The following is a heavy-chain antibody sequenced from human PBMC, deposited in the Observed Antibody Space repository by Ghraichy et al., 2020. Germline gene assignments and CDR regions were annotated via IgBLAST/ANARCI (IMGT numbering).Heavy chain of an antibody. J-gene: IGHJ6*02. V-gene: IGHV3-48*04. CDR2: ITSSSNNI. CDR1: GFTFRSYN. Sequence: GGSLRLSCAASGFTFRSYNMNWVRQTPGKGLEWVSSITSSSNNIHYADSVKGRFTISRDNAKNSLYLQMNSLRAEDTAVYYCARGVGAVAGHYYYGMDVWGQGTTVTVSS. D-gene: IGHD6-19*01. CDR3: ARGVGAVAGHYYYGMDV.